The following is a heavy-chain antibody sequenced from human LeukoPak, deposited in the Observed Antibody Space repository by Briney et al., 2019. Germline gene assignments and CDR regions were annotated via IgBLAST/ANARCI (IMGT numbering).Heavy chain of an antibody. Sequence: RWASVKVSCKASGGTFSSYTISWVRQAPGQGLEWMGGIVPIFGTANYAQKFQGRVTITADEPTSTAYMELSSLRSEDTAVYYCARGRLSGSGSPGIDYWGQGTLVTVSS. V-gene: IGHV1-69*13. D-gene: IGHD3-10*01. CDR3: ARGRLSGSGSPGIDY. J-gene: IGHJ4*02. CDR2: IVPIFGTA. CDR1: GGTFSSYT.